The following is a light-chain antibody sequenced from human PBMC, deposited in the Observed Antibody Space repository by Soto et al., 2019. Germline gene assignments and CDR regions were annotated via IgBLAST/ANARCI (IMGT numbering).Light chain of an antibody. CDR2: EVN. V-gene: IGLV2-14*01. CDR3: SSYTLSDTLYV. Sequence: QSVLTQPASVSGSPRQSITISCTGASSDVGGYTYVSWYQQHPGKAPKLMIYEVNNRPSGVSNRFSGSKSGNTASLTISGLQAEDEADYYCSSYTLSDTLYVFGTGTKVTVL. CDR1: SSDVGGYTY. J-gene: IGLJ1*01.